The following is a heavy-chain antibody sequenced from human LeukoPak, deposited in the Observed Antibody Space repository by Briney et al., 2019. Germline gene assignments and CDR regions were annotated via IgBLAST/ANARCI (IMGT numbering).Heavy chain of an antibody. V-gene: IGHV1-2*02. CDR1: GYTFTGYY. Sequence: ASVKVSCKASGYTFTGYYMHWVRQAPGQGLEWMGWINPNSGGTNYAQKFQGRVTMTRDTSISTAYMELSRLRSDDTAVYYCARDVFSGYSCGGSDCYPDYWGQGTLVTVSS. CDR2: INPNSGGT. D-gene: IGHD2-21*02. CDR3: ARDVFSGYSCGGSDCYPDY. J-gene: IGHJ4*02.